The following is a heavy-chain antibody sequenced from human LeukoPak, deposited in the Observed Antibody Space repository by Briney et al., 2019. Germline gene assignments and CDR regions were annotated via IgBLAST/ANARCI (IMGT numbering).Heavy chain of an antibody. CDR2: IYPGDSET. CDR1: GYSFTTYW. D-gene: IGHD6-6*01. CDR3: ARRAADSSSLGY. V-gene: IGHV5-51*01. J-gene: IGHJ4*02. Sequence: GESLKISCKGSGYSFTTYWIGWVRQMPGKGLEWMGIIYPGDSETKYSPSFQGQVTISADKSINTAYLQWSSLKPSDTATYYCARRAADSSSLGYWGQGTLVTVSS.